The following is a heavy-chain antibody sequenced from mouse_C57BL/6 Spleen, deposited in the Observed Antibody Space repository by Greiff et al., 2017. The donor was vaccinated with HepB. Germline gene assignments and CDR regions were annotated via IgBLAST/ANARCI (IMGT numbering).Heavy chain of an antibody. V-gene: IGHV1-69*01. CDR1: GYTFTSYW. CDR2: IDPSDSYT. D-gene: IGHD1-1*01. Sequence: QVQLQQPGAELVMPGASVKLSCKASGYTFTSYWMHWVKQRPGQGLEWIGEIDPSDSYTNYNQKFKGKSTLTVDKSSSTAYMHLSSLTSEDSAVYYCARYYGSSYCFDYWGQGTTLTVSS. J-gene: IGHJ2*01. CDR3: ARYYGSSYCFDY.